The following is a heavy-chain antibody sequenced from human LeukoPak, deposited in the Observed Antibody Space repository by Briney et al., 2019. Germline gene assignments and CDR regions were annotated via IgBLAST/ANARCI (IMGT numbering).Heavy chain of an antibody. D-gene: IGHD2-15*01. CDR2: ISSSSSYI. J-gene: IGHJ6*02. V-gene: IGHV3-21*01. CDR3: ARAHAYCSGGSCYALYYYYGMDV. Sequence: GGSLRLSCAASGFTFSSYSMNWVRQAPGKGLEWVSSISSSSSYIYYADSVKGRFTISRDNAKNSLYLQMNSLRAEDTAVYYCARAHAYCSGGSCYALYYYYGMDVWGQGTTVTVSS. CDR1: GFTFSSYS.